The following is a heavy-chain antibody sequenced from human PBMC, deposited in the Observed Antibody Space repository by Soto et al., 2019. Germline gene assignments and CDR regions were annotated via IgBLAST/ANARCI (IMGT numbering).Heavy chain of an antibody. V-gene: IGHV1-18*01. CDR2: ISAYNGNT. CDR1: GYTFTSYG. J-gene: IGHJ5*02. D-gene: IGHD1-26*01. Sequence: QVQLVQSGAEVKKPGASVKVSCKASGYTFTSYGISWVRQAPGQGLEWMGWISAYNGNTNYAQKLQGRVTMTTDTSTSTAYLELRSLRSDDTAVYYCARMDTQGANPLGEWFDPWGQGTLVTVSS. CDR3: ARMDTQGANPLGEWFDP.